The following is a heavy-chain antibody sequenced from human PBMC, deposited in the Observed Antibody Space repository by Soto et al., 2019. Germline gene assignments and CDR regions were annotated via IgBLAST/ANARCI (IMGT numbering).Heavy chain of an antibody. Sequence: VSLTCTVSGGSISSYYWSWIRQPPGKGLEWIGYIYYSGSTNYNPSLKSRVTISVDTSKNQFSLKLSSVTAADTAVYYCARVDSGGSQAFRDWGHGTLVPAS. V-gene: IGHV4-59*01. D-gene: IGHD3-10*01. CDR3: ARVDSGGSQAFRD. CDR1: GGSISSYY. CDR2: IYYSGST. J-gene: IGHJ4*01.